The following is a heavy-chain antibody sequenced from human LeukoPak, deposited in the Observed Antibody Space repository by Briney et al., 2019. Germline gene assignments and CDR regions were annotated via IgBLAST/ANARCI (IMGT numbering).Heavy chain of an antibody. CDR3: AKDRVPIVVVPAAIA. Sequence: GGSLRLSCAASGLIVSGDYMSWVRQAPGKGLEWVSVIYSGGTTYYADSVKGRFTISRDNSKNTLYLQMNSLRAEDTAVYYCAKDRVPIVVVPAAIAWGQGTLVTVSS. CDR2: IYSGGTT. V-gene: IGHV3-66*01. CDR1: GLIVSGDY. D-gene: IGHD2-2*02. J-gene: IGHJ5*02.